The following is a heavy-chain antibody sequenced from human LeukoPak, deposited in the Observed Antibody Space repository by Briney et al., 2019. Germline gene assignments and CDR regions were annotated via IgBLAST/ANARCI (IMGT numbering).Heavy chain of an antibody. CDR3: ARGGIMITFGGVIVIPDAFDI. Sequence: PGGSLRLSCAASGFTFSSYSMNWVRQAPGKGLEWVSSISSSSSYIYYTDSVKGRFTISRDNAKNSLYMQMNSLRAEDTAVYYWARGGIMITFGGVIVIPDAFDIWGQGTMGSVSS. CDR1: GFTFSSYS. CDR2: ISSSSSYI. V-gene: IGHV3-21*01. D-gene: IGHD3-16*02. J-gene: IGHJ3*02.